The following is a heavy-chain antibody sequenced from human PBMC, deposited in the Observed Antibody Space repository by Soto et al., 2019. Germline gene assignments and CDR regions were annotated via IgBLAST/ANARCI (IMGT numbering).Heavy chain of an antibody. D-gene: IGHD3-3*01. CDR3: ARRFEPRGFWSTFSLDYGLDV. CDR2: IGSDGNNK. CDR1: GFTFSDYG. V-gene: IGHV3-33*01. Sequence: QVQLVESGGGVVQPGRSLRLSCKASGFTFSDYGMHWVRQAPGQGLEWVTVIGSDGNNKYYADSLKGRFTVSRDNSKDTLFLPMNNLRAEDTAVYYCARRFEPRGFWSTFSLDYGLDVWGRGTMVTVSS. J-gene: IGHJ6*02.